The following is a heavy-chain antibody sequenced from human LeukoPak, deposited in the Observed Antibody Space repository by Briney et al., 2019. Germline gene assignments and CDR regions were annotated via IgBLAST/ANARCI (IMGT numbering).Heavy chain of an antibody. D-gene: IGHD3-10*01. CDR1: GFTFSSFA. V-gene: IGHV3-23*01. CDR3: AKDDRLLSGYGSSDY. CDR2: ISGSGGTS. Sequence: PGGSLRLSCAASGFTFSSFAMSWVRQAPGKGLEWVSTISGSGGTSYYADSVRGRFTISRDNSKNTLYLQMNSLRAEDTAIYYCAKDDRLLSGYGSSDYWGQGTLVTVSS. J-gene: IGHJ4*02.